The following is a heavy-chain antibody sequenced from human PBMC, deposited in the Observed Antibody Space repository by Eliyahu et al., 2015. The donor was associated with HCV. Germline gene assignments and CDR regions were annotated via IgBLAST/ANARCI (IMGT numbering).Heavy chain of an antibody. Sequence: QVQLVESGGGVVQPGRSLRLSCAASGFTFSSYAMHWVRQAPGKGLEWVAVISYDGSNKYYADSVKGRFTISRDNSKNTLYLQMNSLRAEDTTVYYCARDASYYYGSGSYTALDYWGQGTLVTVSS. V-gene: IGHV3-30-3*01. CDR2: ISYDGSNK. CDR1: GFTFSSYA. D-gene: IGHD3-10*01. CDR3: ARDASYYYGSGSYTALDY. J-gene: IGHJ4*02.